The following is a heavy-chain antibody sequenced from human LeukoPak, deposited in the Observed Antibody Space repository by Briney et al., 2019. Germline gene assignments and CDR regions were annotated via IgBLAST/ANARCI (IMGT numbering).Heavy chain of an antibody. V-gene: IGHV3-48*04. J-gene: IGHJ4*02. Sequence: GGSLRLSCVASGFDFSDYSMNWVRQAPGKGLEWISYITGSSSTTYYADSVKGRFTISRDNAKKSLFLQMNSLRAEDTAVYYCARLLVRALLGYWGQGTLVTVSS. CDR3: ARLLVRALLGY. CDR1: GFDFSDYS. CDR2: ITGSSSTT. D-gene: IGHD3-10*01.